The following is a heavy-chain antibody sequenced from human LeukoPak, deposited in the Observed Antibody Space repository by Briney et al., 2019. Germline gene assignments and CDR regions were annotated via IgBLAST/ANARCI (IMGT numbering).Heavy chain of an antibody. Sequence: PSETLSLTCTVSGGSISSSSSYWGWIRQSPGKGLEWIGNMYYSGSTYYNPSLKSRVTISVDTSKNQFSLKLSSVTAADTAVYYCVRWQSGSMFHPPWGQGTLVTVSS. D-gene: IGHD3-10*02. CDR2: MYYSGST. CDR3: VRWQSGSMFHPP. CDR1: GGSISSSSSY. V-gene: IGHV4-39*01. J-gene: IGHJ5*02.